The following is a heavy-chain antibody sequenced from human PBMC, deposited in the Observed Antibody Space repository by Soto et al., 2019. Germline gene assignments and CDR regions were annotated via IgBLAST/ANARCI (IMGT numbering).Heavy chain of an antibody. Sequence: TGGSLRLSCAACGFTFSSYAMSWVRQAPGKGLEWVSAISGSGGSTYYADSVKGRFTISRDNSKNTLYLQMNSLRAEDTAVYYCAKLVVPAAYNWFDPWGQGTLVTVSS. D-gene: IGHD2-2*01. V-gene: IGHV3-23*01. J-gene: IGHJ5*02. CDR1: GFTFSSYA. CDR2: ISGSGGST. CDR3: AKLVVPAAYNWFDP.